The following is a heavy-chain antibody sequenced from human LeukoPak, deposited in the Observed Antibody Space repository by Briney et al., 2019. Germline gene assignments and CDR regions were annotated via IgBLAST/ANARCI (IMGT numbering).Heavy chain of an antibody. Sequence: SETLSLTCAVYGGSFSGYYCSWIRQPPGKGLERIGEINHSGSTNYNPSLKSRVTISVDTSKNQFSLKLSSVTAADTAVYYCARDRMYYYGMDVWGQGTTVTVSS. CDR3: ARDRMYYYGMDV. CDR2: INHSGST. J-gene: IGHJ6*02. V-gene: IGHV4-34*01. CDR1: GGSFSGYY.